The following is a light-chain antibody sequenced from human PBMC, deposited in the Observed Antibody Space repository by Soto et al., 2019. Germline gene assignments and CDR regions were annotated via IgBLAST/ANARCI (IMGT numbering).Light chain of an antibody. CDR1: QTVGSTY. J-gene: IGKJ1*01. CDR3: QHYGSSPWT. CDR2: DAS. V-gene: IGKV3D-20*01. Sequence: EIVLTQSPATLSLSPGERATLSCGASQTVGSTYLAWYQQKPGLAPRLLIYDASSRATGIPDRFSGSGSGTDFTLTISRLEPEDFAVYYCQHYGSSPWTFGLGTKVEIK.